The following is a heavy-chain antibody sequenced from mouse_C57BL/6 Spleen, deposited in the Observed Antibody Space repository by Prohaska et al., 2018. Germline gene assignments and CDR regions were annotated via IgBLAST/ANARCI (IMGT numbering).Heavy chain of an antibody. J-gene: IGHJ2*01. Sequence: GAELVKPGASVKMSCKASGYTFTSYWITWVKQRPGQGLEWIGDIYPGSGSTNYNEKFKSKATLTVDKSSSTAYMELRSLTSEDSAVYYCARGDSFDYWGQGTTLTVSS. CDR1: GYTFTSYW. V-gene: IGHV1-55*01. CDR3: ARGDSFDY. CDR2: IYPGSGST.